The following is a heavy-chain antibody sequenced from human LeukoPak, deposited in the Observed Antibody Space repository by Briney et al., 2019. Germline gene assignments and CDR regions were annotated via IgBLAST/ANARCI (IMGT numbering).Heavy chain of an antibody. J-gene: IGHJ6*03. Sequence: PSETLSLTCAVYGGSFSGYYWSWIRQPPGKGLEWIGGINHSGSTNYNPSLKSRVTISVDTSKNQFSLKLSSVTAADTAVYYCARAAKRPTRFLEWASRGPAGYYYMDVWGKGTTVTVSS. V-gene: IGHV4-34*01. D-gene: IGHD3-3*01. CDR3: ARAAKRPTRFLEWASRGPAGYYYMDV. CDR1: GGSFSGYY. CDR2: INHSGST.